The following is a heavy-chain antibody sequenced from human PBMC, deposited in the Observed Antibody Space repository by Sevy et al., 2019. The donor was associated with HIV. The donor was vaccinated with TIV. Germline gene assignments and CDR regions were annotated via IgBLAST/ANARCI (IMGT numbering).Heavy chain of an antibody. D-gene: IGHD3-3*01. Sequence: GGSLRLSCAASGFTFSSYDMHWVRQATGKGLEWVSAIGTAGVTYYPGSVKGRFTISRENAKNSLYLQMNSLRAGDTAVYYCAREATPSNYDFWSGAYYYYGMDVWGQGTTVTVSS. CDR2: IGTAGVT. CDR3: AREATPSNYDFWSGAYYYYGMDV. CDR1: GFTFSSYD. J-gene: IGHJ6*02. V-gene: IGHV3-13*01.